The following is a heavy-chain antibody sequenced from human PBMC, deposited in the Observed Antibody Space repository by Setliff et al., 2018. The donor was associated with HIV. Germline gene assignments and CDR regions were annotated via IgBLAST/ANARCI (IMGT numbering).Heavy chain of an antibody. D-gene: IGHD5-12*01. Sequence: ASVKVSCKVFGFTLSEVSIHWVRQAPGKGLEWMGYFDPQDGETVYAQKFQGRVTMTEDTSIDTAYMELTRLRPEDTAVYYCAIDGAGGWLRPMPDYWGQGTRVTVSS. CDR2: FDPQDGET. CDR3: AIDGAGGWLRPMPDY. V-gene: IGHV1-24*01. CDR1: GFTLSEVS. J-gene: IGHJ4*02.